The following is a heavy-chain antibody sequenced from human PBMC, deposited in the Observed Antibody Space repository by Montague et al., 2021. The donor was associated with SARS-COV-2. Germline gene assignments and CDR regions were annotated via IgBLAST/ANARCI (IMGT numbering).Heavy chain of an antibody. CDR3: AKEVLLGTADYYGMDV. D-gene: IGHD5-18*01. CDR2: IYSGGSST. CDR1: GFTFSSYA. V-gene: IGHV3-23*03. Sequence: SLRLSCAASGFTFSSYAMSWVRQAPGKGLEWVSVIYSGGSSTYYADSVKGRFTISRDNSKNTPYLQMNSLRAEDTAVYYCAKEVLLGTADYYGMDVWGQGTTVTVSS. J-gene: IGHJ6*02.